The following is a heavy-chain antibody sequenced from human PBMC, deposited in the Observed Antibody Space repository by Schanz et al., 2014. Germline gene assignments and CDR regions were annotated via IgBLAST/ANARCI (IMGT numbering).Heavy chain of an antibody. CDR1: GFTLSSYA. J-gene: IGHJ5*02. D-gene: IGHD2-21*01. CDR3: ARDLEGCDGGGGGFDP. V-gene: IGHV3-30-3*01. Sequence: QVQLVESGGGVVQPGRSLRLSCAAYGFTLSSYAMHWVRQAPGKGLEWVAVISYDGSNKYYADSVKGRFTISRDNSKNTLYLQMNSLRAKDTAVYYYARDLEGCDGGGGGFDPWGQGTLVTVSS. CDR2: ISYDGSNK.